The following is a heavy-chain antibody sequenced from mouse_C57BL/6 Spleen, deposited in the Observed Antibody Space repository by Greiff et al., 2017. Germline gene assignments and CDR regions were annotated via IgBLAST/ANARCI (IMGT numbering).Heavy chain of an antibody. V-gene: IGHV14-4*01. J-gene: IGHJ4*01. CDR1: GFNIKDDY. CDR2: IDPENGDT. Sequence: EVQLQQSGAELVRPGASVKLSCTASGFNIKDDYMHWVKQRPEQGLEWIGWIDPENGDTEYASKFQGKATITADTSSNTAYLQLSSLTSEDTAVYYCTTGVEDYWGQGTSVTVSS. CDR3: TTGVEDY.